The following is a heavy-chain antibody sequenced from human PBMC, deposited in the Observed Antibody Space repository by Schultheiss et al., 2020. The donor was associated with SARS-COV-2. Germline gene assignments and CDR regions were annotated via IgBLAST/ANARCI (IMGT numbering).Heavy chain of an antibody. V-gene: IGHV1-69*13. CDR3: ASAVSSLEWLDHYGMDV. D-gene: IGHD3-3*01. J-gene: IGHJ6*02. CDR2: IIPIFGTA. Sequence: SVKVSCKASGGTFSSYAINWVRQAPGQGLEWMGGIIPIFGTANYAQKFQGRVTITADESTSTAYMELSSLRSEDTAVYYCASAVSSLEWLDHYGMDVWGQGTTVTVSS. CDR1: GGTFSSYA.